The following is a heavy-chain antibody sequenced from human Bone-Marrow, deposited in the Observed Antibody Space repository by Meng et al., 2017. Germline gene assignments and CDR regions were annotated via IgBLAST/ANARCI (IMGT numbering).Heavy chain of an antibody. J-gene: IGHJ6*02. CDR3: ARGLLRVVEEDASYGMDV. Sequence: SETLSLTCAVYGGSFSGYYWSWIRQPPGKGLEWIGEINHSGSTNYNPSLKSRVTISVDTSKNQFSLKLSSVTAADTAEYYCARGLLRVVEEDASYGMDVWGQGTTVTVSS. D-gene: IGHD3-3*01. CDR1: GGSFSGYY. V-gene: IGHV4-34*01. CDR2: INHSGST.